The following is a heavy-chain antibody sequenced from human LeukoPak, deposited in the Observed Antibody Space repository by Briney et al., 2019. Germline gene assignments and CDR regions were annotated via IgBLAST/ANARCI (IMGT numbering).Heavy chain of an antibody. CDR1: GGSFSSYA. CDR2: IIPIFGTA. Sequence: ASVKVSCKASGGSFSSYAISWVRQAPGQGLEWMGGIIPIFGTANYAQKCQGRVTITADESTSKAYMELSSLRSEDTAVYYCARDRYCSGGSCLYFDYWGQGTLVTVSS. J-gene: IGHJ4*02. V-gene: IGHV1-69*13. CDR3: ARDRYCSGGSCLYFDY. D-gene: IGHD2-15*01.